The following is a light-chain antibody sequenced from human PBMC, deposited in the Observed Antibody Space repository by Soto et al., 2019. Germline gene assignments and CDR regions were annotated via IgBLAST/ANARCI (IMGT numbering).Light chain of an antibody. Sequence: DIQMTQSPSTLSASVGDRITITCRAIQSVSRRLAWYQQKPGKAPKLLIYDASSLESGVPSRFSGRGSGTEFTLTISSLQPDDCATYYCHTYNSYSLHTFGQGTKVDIK. CDR3: HTYNSYSLHT. CDR2: DAS. J-gene: IGKJ2*01. CDR1: QSVSRR. V-gene: IGKV1-5*01.